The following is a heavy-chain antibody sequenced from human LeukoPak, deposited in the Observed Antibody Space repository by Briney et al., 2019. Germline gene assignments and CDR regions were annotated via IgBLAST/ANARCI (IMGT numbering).Heavy chain of an antibody. D-gene: IGHD4-17*01. CDR1: GYTFTSYA. J-gene: IGHJ4*02. Sequence: ASVKVSCKASGYTFTSYAMHWVRQAPGQRLEWMGWINAGNGNTKYSQKFQGRVTITRDTSASTAYMELSSLRSEDTAVYYCARDGEYGDLPWSGLDYWGQGTLVTVSS. V-gene: IGHV1-3*01. CDR2: INAGNGNT. CDR3: ARDGEYGDLPWSGLDY.